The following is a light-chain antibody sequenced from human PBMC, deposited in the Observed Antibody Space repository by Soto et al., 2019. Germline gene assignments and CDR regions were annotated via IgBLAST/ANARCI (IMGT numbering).Light chain of an antibody. CDR2: GAS. CDR3: QQYGSSPRT. CDR1: QSISSNY. Sequence: EIVLTQSPGTLSMSPGERATLSCRASQSISSNYLAWYQQKPGQAPRLLIYGASSMATGIPDTFSGSGSGTDFTLAISRVDAEECAVYYCQQYGSSPRTFGQGTKVEFK. V-gene: IGKV3-20*01. J-gene: IGKJ1*01.